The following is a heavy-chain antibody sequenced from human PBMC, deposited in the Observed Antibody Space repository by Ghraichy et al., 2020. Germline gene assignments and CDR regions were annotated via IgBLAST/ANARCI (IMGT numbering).Heavy chain of an antibody. V-gene: IGHV3-23*01. CDR1: GFTFSRLH. Sequence: GESLNISCAASGFTFSRLHMSWVRQAPGKGLECVSSIDGSGGETHYADFVKGRFTISRDNSRNTLYLQMNSLRVEDTAVYYCAKDLSVTEAADWFDPSDQGNLVTVSS. D-gene: IGHD5/OR15-5a*01. CDR2: IDGSGGET. CDR3: AKDLSVTEAADWFDP. J-gene: IGHJ5*02.